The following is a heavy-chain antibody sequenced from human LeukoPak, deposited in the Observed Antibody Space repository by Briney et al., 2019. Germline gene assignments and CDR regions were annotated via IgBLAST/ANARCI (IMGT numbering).Heavy chain of an antibody. CDR1: GVSISSYY. CDR2: IYYSGST. Sequence: SETLSLTCTVSGVSISSYYWSWIRQPPGKGLEWIGYIYYSGSTNYNPSLKSRVTISVDTSKNQFSLKLSSVTAADTAVYYCARPIAARFDAFDIWGQGTMVTVSS. J-gene: IGHJ3*02. V-gene: IGHV4-59*01. CDR3: ARPIAARFDAFDI. D-gene: IGHD6-6*01.